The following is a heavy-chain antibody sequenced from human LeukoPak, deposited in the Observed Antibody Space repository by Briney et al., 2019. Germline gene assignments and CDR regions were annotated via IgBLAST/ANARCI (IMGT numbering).Heavy chain of an antibody. Sequence: GSLRLSCVVSGFTLSSDWMSWIRQPPGKGLEWIGEINHSGSTNYNPSLKSRVTISVDTSKNQFSLKLSSVTAADTAVYYCASRRWLQFWGQGTLVTVSS. D-gene: IGHD5-24*01. CDR2: INHSGST. V-gene: IGHV4-34*01. J-gene: IGHJ4*02. CDR1: GFTLSSDW. CDR3: ASRRWLQF.